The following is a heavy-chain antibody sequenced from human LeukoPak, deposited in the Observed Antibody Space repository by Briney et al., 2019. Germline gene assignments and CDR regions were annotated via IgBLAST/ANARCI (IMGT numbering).Heavy chain of an antibody. J-gene: IGHJ3*02. CDR3: AKCVVSSGYYPDAFDI. CDR1: GFTFSSYG. D-gene: IGHD3-22*01. V-gene: IGHV3-30*02. CDR2: IRYDGSNK. Sequence: DPGGSLRLSCAASGFTFSSYGMHWVRQAPGKGLEWVAFIRYDGSNKYYADSVKGRFTISRDNSKNTLYLQMNSLRAEDTAVYYCAKCVVSSGYYPDAFDIWGQGTMVTVSS.